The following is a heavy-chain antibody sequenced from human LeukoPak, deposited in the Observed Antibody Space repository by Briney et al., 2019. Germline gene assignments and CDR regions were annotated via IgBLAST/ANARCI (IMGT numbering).Heavy chain of an antibody. CDR2: ISSSSSTI. V-gene: IGHV3-48*04. CDR3: ARDFGEVREYYFDY. CDR1: GFTFSSYA. D-gene: IGHD3-10*01. J-gene: IGHJ4*02. Sequence: PGGSLRLSCAASGFTFSSYAMHWVRQAPGKGLEWVSYISSSSSTIYYADSVKGRFTISRDNAKNSLYLQMNSLRAEDTAVYYCARDFGEVREYYFDYWGQGTLVTVSS.